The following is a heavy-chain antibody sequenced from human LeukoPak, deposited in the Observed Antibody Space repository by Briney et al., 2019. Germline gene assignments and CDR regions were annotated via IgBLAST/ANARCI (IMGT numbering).Heavy chain of an antibody. CDR1: GFMFNSYW. D-gene: IGHD6-13*01. Sequence: GGSLRLSCAASGFMFNSYWMMWVRQAPGKGLEWVANIKQDGSEKYYVDSVKGRFTISRDNAKNSLYLQMNSLRAEDTAVYYCAKDRRQQLAGAEYFQHWGQGTLVTVSS. CDR3: AKDRRQQLAGAEYFQH. V-gene: IGHV3-7*03. CDR2: IKQDGSEK. J-gene: IGHJ1*01.